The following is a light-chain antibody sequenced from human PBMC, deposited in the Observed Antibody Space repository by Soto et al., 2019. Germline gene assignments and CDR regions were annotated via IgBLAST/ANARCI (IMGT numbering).Light chain of an antibody. CDR2: DVS. CDR3: SSYTSTSTLLYV. CDR1: SSDVGDYNY. J-gene: IGLJ1*01. Sequence: QSALTQPASVSGSPGQSITISCTGTSSDVGDYNYVSWYRQHPGKAPKLMIYDVSNRPSGVSNRFSGSKSGNTASLTISGLQAEDEADYYCSSYTSTSTLLYVFGTGTKLTVL. V-gene: IGLV2-14*01.